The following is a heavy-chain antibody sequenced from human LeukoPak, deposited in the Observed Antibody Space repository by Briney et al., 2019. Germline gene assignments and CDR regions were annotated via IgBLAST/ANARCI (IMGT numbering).Heavy chain of an antibody. CDR1: RFTFSSFA. D-gene: IGHD3-3*01. Sequence: GGSLRLSCAASRFTFSSFAMSWVRQAPGKGLEWVSAISGSGGSTYYADSVKGRFTISRDNSKNTLYLQMNSLRAEDTAVYYCAKRGTGYDFWSGDSDYWGQGTLVTVSS. CDR3: AKRGTGYDFWSGDSDY. V-gene: IGHV3-23*01. CDR2: ISGSGGST. J-gene: IGHJ4*02.